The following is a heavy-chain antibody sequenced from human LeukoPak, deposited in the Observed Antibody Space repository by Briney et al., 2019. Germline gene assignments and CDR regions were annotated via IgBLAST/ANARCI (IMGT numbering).Heavy chain of an antibody. Sequence: GGSLRLSCAASGFTFSSYAMSWVRQAPGKGLEWVSAISGSGGSTYYADSVKGRFTISRDNSKNTLYLQMNSLRAEDTAVYYCAKGPLYGSGSLSYSMDVWGQGTTVTVSS. D-gene: IGHD3-10*01. V-gene: IGHV3-23*01. CDR3: AKGPLYGSGSLSYSMDV. CDR2: ISGSGGST. J-gene: IGHJ6*02. CDR1: GFTFSSYA.